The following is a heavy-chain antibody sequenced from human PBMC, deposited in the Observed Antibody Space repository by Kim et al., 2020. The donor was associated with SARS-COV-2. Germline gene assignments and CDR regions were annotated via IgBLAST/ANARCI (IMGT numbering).Heavy chain of an antibody. Sequence: GGSLRLSCAASGFTFSSYDMHWVRQITGKGLEWVSSIGTDGDTFYPGSVKGRFTISRENAKNSLYLQMNSLRAGDTAVYYCARGIWGSPYGLDVWGQGTTVTVSS. CDR3: ARGIWGSPYGLDV. V-gene: IGHV3-13*04. CDR1: GFTFSSYD. CDR2: IGTDGDT. D-gene: IGHD3-16*01. J-gene: IGHJ6*02.